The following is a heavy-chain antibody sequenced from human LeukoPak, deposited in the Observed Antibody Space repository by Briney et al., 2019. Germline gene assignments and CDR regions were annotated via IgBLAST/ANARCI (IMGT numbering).Heavy chain of an antibody. J-gene: IGHJ4*02. Sequence: GGSLRLSCAASGFTFSSSAMSWVRQAPGKGLEWVSAISNNGGYTYYADSVQGRFTVSRDNSKNTLFLQMNSLRAEDTAVYYCAKDGGLWVSAHWGDSWGRGTLVTVSS. D-gene: IGHD7-27*01. CDR2: ISNNGGYT. CDR1: GFTFSSSA. CDR3: AKDGGLWVSAHWGDS. V-gene: IGHV3-23*01.